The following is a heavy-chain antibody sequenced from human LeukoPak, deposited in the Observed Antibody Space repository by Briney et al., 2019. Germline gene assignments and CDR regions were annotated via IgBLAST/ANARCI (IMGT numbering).Heavy chain of an antibody. CDR1: GGSISSGGYY. D-gene: IGHD5-24*01. CDR3: ARVKMATIPSFDY. Sequence: SQTLSLTCTVSGGSISSGGYYWSWIRQHPGKGLEWIGYIYYSGSTYYNPSLKSRVTISVDTSKNQFSLKLSSVTAADTAVYYCARVKMATIPSFDYWGQGTLVTVSS. V-gene: IGHV4-31*02. CDR2: IYYSGST. J-gene: IGHJ4*02.